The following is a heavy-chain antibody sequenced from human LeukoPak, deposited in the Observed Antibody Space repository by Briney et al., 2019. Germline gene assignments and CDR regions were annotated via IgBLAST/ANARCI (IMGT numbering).Heavy chain of an antibody. D-gene: IGHD6-13*01. CDR2: INPNSGGT. Sequence: ASVKVSCKASGYTFTGYYMHWVRQAPGQGLEWMGWINPNSGGTNYAQKFQGRVTMTTDTSTSTAYMELRSLRSDDTAVYYCAREAAAGTGTIDYWGQGTLVTVSS. CDR1: GYTFTGYY. V-gene: IGHV1-2*02. CDR3: AREAAAGTGTIDY. J-gene: IGHJ4*02.